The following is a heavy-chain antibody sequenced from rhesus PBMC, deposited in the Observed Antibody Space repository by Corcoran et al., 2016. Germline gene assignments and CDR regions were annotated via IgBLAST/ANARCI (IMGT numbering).Heavy chain of an antibody. Sequence: QVQLQESGPGLVKPSETLSLTCAVSGGSCSGYYWGWIRQPPGKGLEWIGYISGSSGSTDYTPSLTSRVPISTATSKHRFSLKLSSVTAADTAVYYCARDRTPGIAAAGTPDYWGQGVLVTVSS. CDR3: ARDRTPGIAAAGTPDY. V-gene: IGHV4-165*01. CDR2: ISGSSGST. J-gene: IGHJ4*01. D-gene: IGHD6-31*01. CDR1: GGSCSGYY.